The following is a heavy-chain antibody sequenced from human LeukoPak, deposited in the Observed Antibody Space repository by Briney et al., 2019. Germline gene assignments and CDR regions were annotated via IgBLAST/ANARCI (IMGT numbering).Heavy chain of an antibody. Sequence: PGGSLRLSCAASGFTFSNYEMNWVRQAPGKGLEWVTYISTSGSTIYYADSVKGRFTISRDNAKNSLYLQMNSLRAEDTAVYYCARDYEICGYYLAYYFDYWGQGTLVTVSS. D-gene: IGHD3-22*01. CDR3: ARDYEICGYYLAYYFDY. CDR1: GFTFSNYE. V-gene: IGHV3-48*03. CDR2: ISTSGSTI. J-gene: IGHJ4*02.